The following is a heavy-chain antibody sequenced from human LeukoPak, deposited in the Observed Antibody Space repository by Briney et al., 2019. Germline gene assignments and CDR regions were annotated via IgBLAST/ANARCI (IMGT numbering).Heavy chain of an antibody. V-gene: IGHV4-59*01. CDR1: GGSISNYY. CDR3: ARARYSSGWDDAFDI. J-gene: IGHJ3*02. CDR2: IYNSGST. D-gene: IGHD6-19*01. Sequence: SETMSLTCTVSGGSISNYYWSWTRQPPGKGLEWIGYIYNSGSTNYNPSLKSRVTISVDTSKNQISLKLSSVTAADTAMYYCARARYSSGWDDAFDIWGPGTMVTVSS.